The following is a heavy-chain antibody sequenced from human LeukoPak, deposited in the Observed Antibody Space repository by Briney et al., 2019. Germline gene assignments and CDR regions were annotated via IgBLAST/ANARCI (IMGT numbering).Heavy chain of an antibody. J-gene: IGHJ4*02. Sequence: PSETLSLTCAVYGGSFSGYYWSWIRQPPGKGLEWIGEINHSGSTNYNPSLKSRVTISVDTSKNQFSLNLNSVTAADTAVYYCARHYVFVSGGSSFDYWGQGTLVTVSS. CDR1: GGSFSGYY. V-gene: IGHV4-34*01. D-gene: IGHD3-16*01. CDR3: ARHYVFVSGGSSFDY. CDR2: INHSGST.